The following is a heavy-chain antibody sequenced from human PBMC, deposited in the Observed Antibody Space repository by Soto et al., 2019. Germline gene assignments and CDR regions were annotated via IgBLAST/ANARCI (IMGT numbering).Heavy chain of an antibody. Sequence: PEGSLRLSCVASGFTFSSHAMNWVRQAPGKRLEWVSSITSSSTYIYYADSVKGRLTIPRDDAKNSLYLQMSTLRGQDPAVYYSARDPSSGNHLGQGPLVAVAT. D-gene: IGHD3-10*01. J-gene: IGHJ5*02. CDR3: ARDPSSGNH. V-gene: IGHV3-21*01. CDR2: ITSSSTYI. CDR1: GFTFSSHA.